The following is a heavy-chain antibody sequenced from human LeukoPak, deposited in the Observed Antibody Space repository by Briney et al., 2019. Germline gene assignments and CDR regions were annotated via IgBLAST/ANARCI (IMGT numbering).Heavy chain of an antibody. J-gene: IGHJ4*02. V-gene: IGHV4-34*01. CDR2: INHSGST. D-gene: IGHD6-13*01. CDR1: GGSFSGYY. Sequence: PSETLSLTCAVYGGSFSGYYWSWIRRPPGKGLEWIGEINHSGSTNYNPSLKSRVTISVDTSKSQFSLKLSSVTAADTAVYYCARGGMQQLELDYWGQGTLVTVSS. CDR3: ARGGMQQLELDY.